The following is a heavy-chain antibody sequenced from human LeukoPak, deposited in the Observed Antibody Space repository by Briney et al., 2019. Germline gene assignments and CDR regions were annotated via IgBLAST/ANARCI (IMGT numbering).Heavy chain of an antibody. J-gene: IGHJ4*02. V-gene: IGHV3-66*01. Sequence: GGSLRLSCAASGFTVSSSYMTWVRQAPGKGREWVSVIYSGGSTHYAGSVKGRFTISRDNSKNTVYLQMNSPRAEDTAVYHCARAPYSSSWYFDYWGQGTLVTVSS. CDR3: ARAPYSSSWYFDY. D-gene: IGHD6-13*01. CDR1: GFTVSSSY. CDR2: IYSGGST.